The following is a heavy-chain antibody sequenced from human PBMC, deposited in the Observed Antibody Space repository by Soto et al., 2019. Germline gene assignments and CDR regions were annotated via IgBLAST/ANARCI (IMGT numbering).Heavy chain of an antibody. CDR2: IIPIFGTA. Sequence: ASVKVSCKASGGTFSSYAISWVRQAPGQGLEWMGGIIPIFGTANYAQKFQGRVTITADESTSTAYMELSSLRSEDTAVYYCARPRITIFGVGYYFDYWGQGTLVTVSS. CDR3: ARPRITIFGVGYYFDY. CDR1: GGTFSSYA. J-gene: IGHJ4*02. V-gene: IGHV1-69*13. D-gene: IGHD3-3*01.